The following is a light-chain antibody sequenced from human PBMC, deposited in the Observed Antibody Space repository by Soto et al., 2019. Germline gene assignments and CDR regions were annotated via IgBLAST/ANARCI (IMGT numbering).Light chain of an antibody. Sequence: DIVMTQSPLSLPVTPGEPASISCRSSQSLLHSNEYNYVDWYLQKPGQSPQLMIYLGSNRASGVPDRFSGSGSGTDFTLKISRVEAEDVGVYYCMQCLQTPYTFGQGTKLEIK. J-gene: IGKJ2*01. CDR3: MQCLQTPYT. CDR2: LGS. CDR1: QSLLHSNEYNY. V-gene: IGKV2-28*01.